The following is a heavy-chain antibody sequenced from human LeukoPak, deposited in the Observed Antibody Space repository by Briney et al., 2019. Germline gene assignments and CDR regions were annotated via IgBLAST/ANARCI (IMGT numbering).Heavy chain of an antibody. CDR3: ARVTGYRIEDYFDY. CDR2: IYYSGRT. CDR1: GGSISSYY. D-gene: IGHD6-13*01. Sequence: PSETLSLTCTVAGGSISSYYWSWIRQPPGKGLEWIGYIYYSGRTNYNPSLQSRVTISVETSKNEFSLKLRSVTAADTAVYYCARVTGYRIEDYFDYWGQGTLVTVSS. J-gene: IGHJ4*02. V-gene: IGHV4-59*01.